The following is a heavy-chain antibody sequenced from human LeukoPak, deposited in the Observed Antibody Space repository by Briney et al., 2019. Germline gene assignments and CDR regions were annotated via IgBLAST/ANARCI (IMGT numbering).Heavy chain of an antibody. CDR3: AREEQWLVRHYYYGMDV. V-gene: IGHV1-69*13. Sequence: SVKVSCKASGGTSSSYAISWVRQAPGQGLEWMGGIIPIFGTANYAQKFQGRVTITADESTSTAYMELSSLRSEDTAVYYCAREEQWLVRHYYYGMDVWGQGTTVTVSS. CDR1: GGTSSSYA. J-gene: IGHJ6*02. D-gene: IGHD6-19*01. CDR2: IIPIFGTA.